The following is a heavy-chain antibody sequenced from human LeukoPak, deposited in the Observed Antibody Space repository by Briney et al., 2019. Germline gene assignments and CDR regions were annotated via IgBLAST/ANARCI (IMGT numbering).Heavy chain of an antibody. D-gene: IGHD3-3*01. CDR2: IIPILGIA. V-gene: IGHV1-69*04. CDR3: AREPVTIFGVVIYWFAP. Sequence: ASVKVSCKASGGTFSSYAISWVRQAPGQGLEWMGRIIPILGIANYAQKFQGRVTITADKSTSTAYMELSSLRSEDTAVYYCAREPVTIFGVVIYWFAPWGQGTLVTVSS. CDR1: GGTFSSYA. J-gene: IGHJ5*02.